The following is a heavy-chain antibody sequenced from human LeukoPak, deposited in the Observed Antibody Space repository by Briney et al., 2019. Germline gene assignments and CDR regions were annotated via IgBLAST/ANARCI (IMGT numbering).Heavy chain of an antibody. J-gene: IGHJ5*02. CDR2: INPNSGGT. CDR1: GYTFTGYY. D-gene: IGHD6-19*01. CDR3: ARLSDGWYVGGWFDP. Sequence: ASVKVSCKASGYTFTGYYMHWVRQAPGQGLEWMGWINPNSGGTNYAQTFQGRVTMTRDTFISTAYMELSRLRSDDTAVYYCARLSDGWYVGGWFDPWGQGTLVTVSS. V-gene: IGHV1-2*02.